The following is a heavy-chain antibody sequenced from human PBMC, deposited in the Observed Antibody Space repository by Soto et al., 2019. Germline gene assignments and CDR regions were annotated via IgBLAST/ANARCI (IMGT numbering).Heavy chain of an antibody. CDR1: GFTFSRYS. D-gene: IGHD2-2*02. J-gene: IGHJ4*02. V-gene: IGHV3-30-3*01. CDR2: ISNDGSKT. CDR3: ARETDSIPEY. Sequence: QVQLVGSGGGVVQPGRSLRLSCAASGFTFSRYSMYWVRQAPGEGLEWISVISNDGSKTYYADYVNGRFTVSTDNSNNTMYPQMTSPRAEDTAVYYCARETDSIPEYWGKRTLITVSS.